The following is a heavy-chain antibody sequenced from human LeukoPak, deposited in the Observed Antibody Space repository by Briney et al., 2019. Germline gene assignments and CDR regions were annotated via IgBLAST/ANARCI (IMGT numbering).Heavy chain of an antibody. CDR2: INHSGST. Sequence: GSLRLSCAASGFTFSSYSMNWVRQAPGKGLEWIGEINHSGSTNYNPSLKSRVTISVDTSKNQFSLKLSSVTAADTAVYYCARTGYGSGSTWGQGTLVTVSS. V-gene: IGHV4-34*01. CDR3: ARTGYGSGST. CDR1: GFTFSSYS. J-gene: IGHJ5*02. D-gene: IGHD3-10*01.